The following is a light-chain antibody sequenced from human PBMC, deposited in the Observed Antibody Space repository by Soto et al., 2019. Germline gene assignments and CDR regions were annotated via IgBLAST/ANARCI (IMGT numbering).Light chain of an antibody. V-gene: IGKV3-11*01. J-gene: IGKJ4*01. CDR2: DAS. CDR1: QSVRSY. CDR3: QQRSNWPLT. Sequence: EIVLTQSPATLFSSAGERATLSCRASQSVRSYLAWYQQKPGQAPRLLIYDASNRATGIPARFSGSGSGTDFTLTISSLEPEDFAVYYCQQRSNWPLTFGGGTKVEIK.